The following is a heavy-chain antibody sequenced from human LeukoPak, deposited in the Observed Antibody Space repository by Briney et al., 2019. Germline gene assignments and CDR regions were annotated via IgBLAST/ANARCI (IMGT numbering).Heavy chain of an antibody. J-gene: IGHJ5*02. CDR1: GVSISSYY. CDR2: IHYSGST. V-gene: IGHV4-59*01. D-gene: IGHD6-13*01. Sequence: PSETLSLTCTVSGVSISSYYWSWIRQPPGKGLEWIGNIHYSGSTNYNPSLKSRVTISLDTSKNQFSLKLSSVTAADTAVYYCARVEYSSSWDNWFDPWGQGTLVTVSS. CDR3: ARVEYSSSWDNWFDP.